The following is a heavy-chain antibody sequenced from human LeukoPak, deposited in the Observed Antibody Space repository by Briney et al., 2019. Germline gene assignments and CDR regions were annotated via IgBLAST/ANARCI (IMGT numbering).Heavy chain of an antibody. J-gene: IGHJ4*02. Sequence: SETLSLTCTLSGGSIGSYFWNWIRQSPGKGLQWIGYINYSGSTNYNPSLESRVSISVDTSKNQVSLRLRSVTAADTAVYYCARSGWLQFDYFDYWGQGILVTVSS. CDR1: GGSIGSYF. CDR3: ARSGWLQFDYFDY. CDR2: INYSGST. V-gene: IGHV4-59*01. D-gene: IGHD5-24*01.